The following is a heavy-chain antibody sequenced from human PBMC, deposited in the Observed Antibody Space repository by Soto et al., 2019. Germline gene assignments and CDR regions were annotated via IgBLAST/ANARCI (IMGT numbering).Heavy chain of an antibody. CDR1: GFTFSIYW. J-gene: IGHJ4*02. Sequence: EVQLVESGGGLVQPGGSLRLSCAASGFTFSIYWMHWVRQAPGKGLVWVSRINGDGSSTSYGDSVKGRFTISRDNAKNTLYLQMNSLSAEHTAVYYCASIPPSEVGATSDVDYWGQGTLVTVSS. D-gene: IGHD1-26*01. CDR2: INGDGSST. CDR3: ASIPPSEVGATSDVDY. V-gene: IGHV3-74*01.